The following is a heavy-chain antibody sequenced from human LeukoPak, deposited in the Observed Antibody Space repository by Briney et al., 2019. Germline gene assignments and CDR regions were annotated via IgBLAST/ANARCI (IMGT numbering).Heavy chain of an antibody. J-gene: IGHJ4*02. CDR2: INPNSGGA. CDR3: SRSADYSNQHNDY. D-gene: IGHD4-11*01. CDR1: GYTFTSYG. Sequence: ASVKVSCKASGYTFTSYGVSWVRQAPGQGLEWMGWINPNSGGANYAQKFQGRVTMTRDTSISTGYMELSSLRSDDTAVHYCSRSADYSNQHNDYWGQGTLVTVSS. V-gene: IGHV1-2*02.